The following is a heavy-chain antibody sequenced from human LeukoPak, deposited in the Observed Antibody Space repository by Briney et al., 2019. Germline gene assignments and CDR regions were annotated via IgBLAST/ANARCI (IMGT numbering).Heavy chain of an antibody. CDR1: GLTFSSYD. D-gene: IGHD2-2*01. CDR2: ISSSGETI. J-gene: IGHJ1*01. V-gene: IGHV3-48*03. CDR3: IPPAAGLRRTISTEYFQH. Sequence: GGSLRLTRAAAGLTFSSYDMYWVRQAPGKGLEWVAYISSSGETIYYAASVKGRFTISRDNADKSLYLRMNSLRVEDTAIYYCIPPAAGLRRTISTEYFQHWGQGALVTVSS.